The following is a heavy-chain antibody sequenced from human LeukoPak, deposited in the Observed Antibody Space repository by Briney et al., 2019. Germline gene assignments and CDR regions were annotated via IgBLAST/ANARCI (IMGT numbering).Heavy chain of an antibody. CDR2: ISGGGGST. V-gene: IGHV3-23*01. CDR1: GFTFTSYS. Sequence: PGGSLRLSCAASGFTFTSYSMNWVRQAPGKGLEWVSTISGGGGSTYYADSVKGRFTISRDNSKNTLYLQVNSLRAEDTAVYYCAKDGGLWVSAHWGDSWGRGTLVTVSS. J-gene: IGHJ4*02. D-gene: IGHD7-27*01. CDR3: AKDGGLWVSAHWGDS.